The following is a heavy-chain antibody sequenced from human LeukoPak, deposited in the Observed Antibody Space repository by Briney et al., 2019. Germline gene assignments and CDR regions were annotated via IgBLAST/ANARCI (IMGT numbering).Heavy chain of an antibody. J-gene: IGHJ5*02. D-gene: IGHD6-13*01. CDR2: ISSSSSYI. CDR3: AKEKQQLKGLDP. V-gene: IGHV3-21*04. Sequence: NPGGSLRLSCAASGFTFSSYSMNWVRQAPGKGLEWVSSISSSSSYIYYADSVKGRFTISRDNSKNTLYLQMNSLRAEDTAVYYCAKEKQQLKGLDPWGQGTLVTVSS. CDR1: GFTFSSYS.